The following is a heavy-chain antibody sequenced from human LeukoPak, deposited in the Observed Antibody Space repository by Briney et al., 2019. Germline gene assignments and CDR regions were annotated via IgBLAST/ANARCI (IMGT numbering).Heavy chain of an antibody. CDR3: VKGPRPDITVAHTVEN. D-gene: IGHD6-19*01. CDR2: ISSRGNST. CDR1: GFIFSNYA. Sequence: GGSLILSCAASGFIFSNYAMSWVRQVPGRGLEWVSTISSRGNSTYVADSVKGRFTISRDNSKNSLYLQMNTVRAEDTAVYYCVKGPRPDITVAHTVENWGQGTLVTVSS. V-gene: IGHV3-23*01. J-gene: IGHJ4*02.